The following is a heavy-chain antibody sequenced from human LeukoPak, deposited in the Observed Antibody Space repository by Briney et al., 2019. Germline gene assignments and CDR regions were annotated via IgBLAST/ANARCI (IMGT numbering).Heavy chain of an antibody. J-gene: IGHJ4*02. D-gene: IGHD1-26*01. Sequence: GGSLRLSCAASGFTFSDYYMSWIRQAPGKGLEWVSYISSSGSTTYYADSVKGRFTISRDNAKNSLYLQMNSLRAEDTAVYYCARDFDSKYSGSYSGYWGQGTLVTVSS. CDR1: GFTFSDYY. CDR2: ISSSGSTT. V-gene: IGHV3-11*04. CDR3: ARDFDSKYSGSYSGY.